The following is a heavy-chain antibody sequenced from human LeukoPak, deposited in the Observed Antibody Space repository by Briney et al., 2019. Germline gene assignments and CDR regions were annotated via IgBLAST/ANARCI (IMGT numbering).Heavy chain of an antibody. D-gene: IGHD6-19*01. J-gene: IGHJ4*02. CDR2: VSSSSSYI. CDR1: GFTFSSYS. CDR3: ARGYLGSSGWFLFDY. Sequence: GGSLRLSCEASGFTFSSYSMNRVRQAPGKGLEWVSCVSSSSSYIYYADSVKGRFTISRDNAKNSLYLQMNSLRAEDTAVYYCARGYLGSSGWFLFDYWGQGTLVTVSS. V-gene: IGHV3-21*01.